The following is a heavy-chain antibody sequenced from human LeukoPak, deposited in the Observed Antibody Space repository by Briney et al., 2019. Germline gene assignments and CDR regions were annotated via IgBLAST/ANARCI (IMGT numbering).Heavy chain of an antibody. V-gene: IGHV3-74*01. D-gene: IGHD6-19*01. CDR2: INSDGSST. CDR1: GFTFSSYW. J-gene: IGHJ4*02. CDR3: ARGGWYKSGLDY. Sequence: GGSLRLSCEASGFTFSSYWLNWVRQAPGKGLVWVSRINSDGSSTSYADSVKGRFTISRDNAKNTLYLQMNSLRAEDTAVYYCARGGWYKSGLDYWGQGTLVTVSS.